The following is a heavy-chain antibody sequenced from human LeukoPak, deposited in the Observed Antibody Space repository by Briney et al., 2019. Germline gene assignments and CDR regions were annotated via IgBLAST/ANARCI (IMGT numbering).Heavy chain of an antibody. V-gene: IGHV3-74*01. Sequence: GGSLRLSCAASGLTFSSYWMHWVRQAPGKGLVLVSRINSDGSTTNYADSVKGRFTISRDNAKNTLYLQMNSLRPEDTAVYYCARDRASDTAKPFDYWGQGTLVTVSS. J-gene: IGHJ4*02. CDR1: GLTFSSYW. D-gene: IGHD5-18*01. CDR2: INSDGSTT. CDR3: ARDRASDTAKPFDY.